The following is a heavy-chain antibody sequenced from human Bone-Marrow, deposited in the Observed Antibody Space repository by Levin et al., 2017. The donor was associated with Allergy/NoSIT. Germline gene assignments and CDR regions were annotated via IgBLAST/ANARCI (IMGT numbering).Heavy chain of an antibody. CDR2: ISGSAGTT. CDR1: GFTFSSYA. Sequence: GGSLRLSCAASGFTFSSYAMSWVRQAPGKGLEWVSAISGSAGTTYYADSVRGRFTISRDNSKNTLYLQMNSLRAEDTAVDYCAKDSARYCSGGSCPRRFDTWGQGTLVTVSS. V-gene: IGHV3-23*01. CDR3: AKDSARYCSGGSCPRRFDT. D-gene: IGHD2-15*01. J-gene: IGHJ5*02.